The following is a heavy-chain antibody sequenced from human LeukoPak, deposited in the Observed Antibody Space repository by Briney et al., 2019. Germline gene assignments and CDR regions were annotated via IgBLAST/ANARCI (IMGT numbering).Heavy chain of an antibody. V-gene: IGHV4-59*01. Sequence: GSLRLSCAASGFTFSNAWMSWIRQPPGKGLEWIGYIYYSGSTNYNPSLKSRVTISVDTSKNQFSLKLSSVTAADTAVYYCARLYDSSGSLRDWFDPWGQGTLVTVSS. CDR1: GFTFSNAW. D-gene: IGHD3-22*01. CDR3: ARLYDSSGSLRDWFDP. J-gene: IGHJ5*02. CDR2: IYYSGST.